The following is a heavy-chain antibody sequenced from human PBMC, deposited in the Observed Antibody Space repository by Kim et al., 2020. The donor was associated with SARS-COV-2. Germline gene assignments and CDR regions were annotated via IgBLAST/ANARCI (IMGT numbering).Heavy chain of an antibody. CDR3: AKGLDTAMVRTHYYYYYGMDV. D-gene: IGHD5-18*01. CDR1: GFTYDDYA. V-gene: IGHV3-43*02. Sequence: GGSLRLSCAASGFTYDDYAMHWVRQAPGKGLEWVSLISGDGGSTYYADSVKGRFTISRDNSKNSLYLQMNSLRTEDTALYYCAKGLDTAMVRTHYYYYYGMDVWAQGTTVTVSS. CDR2: ISGDGGST. J-gene: IGHJ6*02.